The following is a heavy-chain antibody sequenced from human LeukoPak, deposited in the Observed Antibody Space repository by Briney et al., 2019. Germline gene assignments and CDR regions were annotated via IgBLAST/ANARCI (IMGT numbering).Heavy chain of an antibody. Sequence: GGSLRLSCAASGFTFDDYGMSWVRQAPGKGMGWVSGINWNGGSTGYADSVKGRFTISRDNAKNSLYLQMNSLRAEDTALYYCAKEGYQGRWITMIGGGAFDIWGQGTMVTVSS. CDR3: AKEGYQGRWITMIGGGAFDI. CDR1: GFTFDDYG. D-gene: IGHD3-22*01. CDR2: INWNGGST. J-gene: IGHJ3*02. V-gene: IGHV3-20*04.